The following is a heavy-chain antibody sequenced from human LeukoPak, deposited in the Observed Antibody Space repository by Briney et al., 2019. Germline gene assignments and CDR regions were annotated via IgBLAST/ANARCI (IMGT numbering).Heavy chain of an antibody. CDR1: GGSISSSSYY. D-gene: IGHD6-13*01. J-gene: IGHJ6*02. Sequence: SETLSLTCTVPGGSISSSSYYWGWIRQPPGKGLEWIGSIYYGGSTYYNPSLKSRVTISVDTSKNQFSLKLSSVTAADTAVYYCARRASSSWYYYYGMDVWGQGTTVTVSS. CDR3: ARRASSSWYYYYGMDV. V-gene: IGHV4-39*01. CDR2: IYYGGST.